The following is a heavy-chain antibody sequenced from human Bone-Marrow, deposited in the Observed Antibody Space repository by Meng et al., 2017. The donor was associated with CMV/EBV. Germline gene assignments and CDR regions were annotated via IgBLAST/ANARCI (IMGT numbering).Heavy chain of an antibody. CDR2: ISYDGTNK. D-gene: IGHD2-2*01. Sequence: GGSLRLFCAASGFTFHNYAMHWLRQAPGKGLEWVTVISYDGTNKYYVDSVQGRFTVSRDNAKNSLYLHMNSLTVEDTAMYYCARSGPAASYYYYYGMDVWGQGTTVTVSS. CDR3: ARSGPAASYYYYYGMDV. V-gene: IGHV3-30*04. J-gene: IGHJ6*02. CDR1: GFTFHNYA.